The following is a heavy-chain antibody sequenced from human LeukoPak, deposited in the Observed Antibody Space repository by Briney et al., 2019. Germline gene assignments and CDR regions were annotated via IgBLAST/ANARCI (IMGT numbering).Heavy chain of an antibody. V-gene: IGHV4-39*01. CDR1: GGSISSSRYY. CDR3: ARIKRITIFTSFDP. J-gene: IGHJ5*02. Sequence: SSETLSLTCTVSGGSISSSRYYWGWIRQPPGKGLEWIGSIYYSGSTYYNPSLKSRVTISVDTSKNQFSLKLSSVTAADTAVYYCARIKRITIFTSFDPWGQGTLVTVSS. D-gene: IGHD3-3*01. CDR2: IYYSGST.